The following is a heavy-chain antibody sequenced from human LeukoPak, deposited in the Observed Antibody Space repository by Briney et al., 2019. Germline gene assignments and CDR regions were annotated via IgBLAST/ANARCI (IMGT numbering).Heavy chain of an antibody. CDR1: GFTFSSYW. Sequence: GGSLRLSCAAPGFTFSSYWMHWVRQAPGKGLVWVSGINNDGSSTKYADSVKGRFTISRDNAKNTLYLQTNSLRADDTAVYYCARGQGHGFDIWGQGTMVTVSS. J-gene: IGHJ3*02. V-gene: IGHV3-74*01. CDR3: ARGQGHGFDI. CDR2: INNDGSST.